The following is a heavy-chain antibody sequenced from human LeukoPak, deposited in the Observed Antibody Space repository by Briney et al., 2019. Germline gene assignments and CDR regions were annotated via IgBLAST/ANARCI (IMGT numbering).Heavy chain of an antibody. D-gene: IGHD4-11*01. J-gene: IGHJ4*02. CDR2: ISGSGGST. CDR1: GFTFSSYA. V-gene: IGHV3-23*01. CDR3: ATVTTLLYYFDY. Sequence: GGSLRLSCAASGFTFSSYAMSWVRQAPGKGLEWVSAISGSGGSTYYADSVKGRFTISRDNSKNTLYLQMNSLRTEDTAVYYCATVTTLLYYFDYWGQGTLVTVSS.